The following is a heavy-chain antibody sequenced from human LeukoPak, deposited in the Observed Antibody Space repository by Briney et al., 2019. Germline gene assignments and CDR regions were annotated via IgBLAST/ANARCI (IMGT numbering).Heavy chain of an antibody. V-gene: IGHV1-18*01. D-gene: IGHD2-2*01. CDR3: ARESVGYCSSTSCYDPKIFDY. CDR1: GYTFTSYG. Sequence: GASVKVSCKASGYTFTSYGISWVRQAPGQGLEWMGWISAYNGNTNYAQKLQGRVTMTTDTSTSTAYMELRSLRSDDTAVYYCARESVGYCSSTSCYDPKIFDYWGQGTLVTVSS. CDR2: ISAYNGNT. J-gene: IGHJ4*02.